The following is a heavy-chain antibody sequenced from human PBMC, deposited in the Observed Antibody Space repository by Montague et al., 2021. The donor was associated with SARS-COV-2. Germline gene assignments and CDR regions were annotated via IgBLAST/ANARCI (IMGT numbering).Heavy chain of an antibody. CDR2: IKQDGSEK. V-gene: IGHV3-7*01. J-gene: IGHJ4*02. CDR1: GFTFSSYC. D-gene: IGHD6-13*01. Sequence: SLRLSCAASGFTFSSYCMSWVRQAPGKGLEWVANIKQDGSEKYYADSVKGRFTISRDNAKNSLYLQMNSLRAEDTAVYYCARLGGSSWHFDYWGQGTLVTVS. CDR3: ARLGGSSWHFDY.